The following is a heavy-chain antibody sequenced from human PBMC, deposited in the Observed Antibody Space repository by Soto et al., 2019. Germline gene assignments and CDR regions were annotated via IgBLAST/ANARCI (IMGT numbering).Heavy chain of an antibody. CDR3: AREVGHMDV. Sequence: SVKVSCKAFGYTFTTYGINWVRQAPGQGLEWMGWVSPYNGDTTYAQKVQGRVTMTTDTSTRTAYLELRSLRFDDTAVYYCAREVGHMDVWGQGTTVTVSS. J-gene: IGHJ6*02. V-gene: IGHV1-18*04. CDR1: GYTFTTYG. CDR2: VSPYNGDT.